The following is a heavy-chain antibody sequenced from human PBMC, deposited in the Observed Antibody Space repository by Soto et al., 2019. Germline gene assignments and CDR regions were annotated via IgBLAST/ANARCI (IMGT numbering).Heavy chain of an antibody. V-gene: IGHV3-74*01. D-gene: IGHD3-10*01. CDR2: INSDGSST. J-gene: IGHJ4*02. CDR1: GFTFSRYW. Sequence: EVQLVESGGGLVQPGGSLTVSCVASGFTFSRYWMHWVRQATGKGLVWVSHINSDGSSTSYADSVKGRFTISRDNAKNTLYLQMNSLRAEDTALYYCTRARPYNSLDYWGQGTLVTVSS. CDR3: TRARPYNSLDY.